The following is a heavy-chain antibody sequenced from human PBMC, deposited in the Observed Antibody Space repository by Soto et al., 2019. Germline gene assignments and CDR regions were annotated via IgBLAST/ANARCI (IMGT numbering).Heavy chain of an antibody. CDR2: ISGSGGST. J-gene: IGHJ6*02. Sequence: GGSLRLSCAASGFTFSSYAMSWVRQAPGKGLEWVSAISGSGGSTYYADSVKGRFTISRDNSKNTLYLQMNSLRAEDTAVYYCAKVRYSSPMGYYYGMDVWGQGTTVTVSS. CDR3: AKVRYSSPMGYYYGMDV. V-gene: IGHV3-23*01. CDR1: GFTFSSYA. D-gene: IGHD6-19*01.